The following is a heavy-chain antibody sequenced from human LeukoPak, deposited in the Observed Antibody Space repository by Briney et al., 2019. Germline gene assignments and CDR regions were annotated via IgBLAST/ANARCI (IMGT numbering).Heavy chain of an antibody. J-gene: IGHJ5*02. CDR3: ARSYATVAPNWFDP. CDR1: GFTFSTYW. CDR2: IKVDGSEK. D-gene: IGHD4-23*01. Sequence: GGSLRLSCAVSGFTFSTYWMSWVRQAPGKGLKWVANIKVDGSEKYYMDSVKGRFTITRDNAKDSLYLQMNSLRAEDTALYYCARSYATVAPNWFDPWGQGTLVTVSS. V-gene: IGHV3-7*01.